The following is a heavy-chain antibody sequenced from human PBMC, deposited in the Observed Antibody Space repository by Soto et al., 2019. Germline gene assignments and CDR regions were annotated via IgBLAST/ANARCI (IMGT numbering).Heavy chain of an antibody. J-gene: IGHJ6*02. CDR1: GGSISSYY. D-gene: IGHD2-2*01. CDR3: ARASQDIVVVPAATYYYYYGMDV. V-gene: IGHV4-59*01. Sequence: PSETLSLTCTVSGGSISSYYWSWIRQPPGKGLEWIGYIYYSGSTNYNPSLKSRVTISVDTSKNQFSLKLSSVTAADTAVYYCARASQDIVVVPAATYYYYYGMDVWGQGTTVT. CDR2: IYYSGST.